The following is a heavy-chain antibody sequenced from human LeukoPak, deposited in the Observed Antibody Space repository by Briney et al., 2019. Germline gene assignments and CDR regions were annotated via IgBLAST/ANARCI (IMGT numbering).Heavy chain of an antibody. CDR3: ARGYCRSTSCHEPPLYGMDV. V-gene: IGHV1-18*04. CDR2: ISTDSGNT. D-gene: IGHD2-2*01. J-gene: IGHJ6*02. Sequence: GASVKVSCKASGYTFTNYGFSWVRQAPGQGLEWMGWISTDSGNTNYAQQLQGRVTMTTDTSTSTVYMELRSLRSDDTAVYYCARGYCRSTSCHEPPLYGMDVWGQGTTVTV. CDR1: GYTFTNYG.